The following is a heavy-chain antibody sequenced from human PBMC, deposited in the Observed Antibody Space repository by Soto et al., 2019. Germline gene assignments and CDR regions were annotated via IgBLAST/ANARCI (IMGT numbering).Heavy chain of an antibody. D-gene: IGHD6-19*01. CDR2: ISSSSSTI. CDR1: GFTFSRYS. CDR3: AAGSSSGLYYFDY. J-gene: IGHJ4*02. V-gene: IGHV3-48*01. Sequence: HPGGSLRLSCAASGFTFSRYSMNWVRQAPGKGLEWVSYISSSSSTIYYADSVKGRFTISRDNAKNSLYLQMNSLRAEDTAVYYYAAGSSSGLYYFDYWGQGTLVTVSP.